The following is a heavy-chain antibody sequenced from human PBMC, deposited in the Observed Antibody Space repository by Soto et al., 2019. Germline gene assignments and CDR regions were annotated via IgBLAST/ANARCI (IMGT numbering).Heavy chain of an antibody. Sequence: EVQLLESGGGLVQPGGSLRLSCAASGFTFSSYAMSWVRQAPGKGLEWVSVISGSGDSTYYADSVRGRFTISRDNSKNKVYLQMNSLRAEDTAVYYCAKDRDGAAAGPTKFYGMDVWGQGTTVTVSS. D-gene: IGHD6-13*01. CDR3: AKDRDGAAAGPTKFYGMDV. CDR2: ISGSGDST. V-gene: IGHV3-23*01. J-gene: IGHJ6*02. CDR1: GFTFSSYA.